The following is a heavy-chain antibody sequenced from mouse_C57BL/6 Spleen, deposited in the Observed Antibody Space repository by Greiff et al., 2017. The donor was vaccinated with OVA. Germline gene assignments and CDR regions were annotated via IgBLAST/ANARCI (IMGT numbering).Heavy chain of an antibody. CDR2: IRSKSNNYAT. D-gene: IGHD1-1*01. CDR3: VRHPDYYGFYAMDY. J-gene: IGHJ4*01. CDR1: GFSFNTYA. Sequence: EVKVVESGGGLVQPKGSLKLSCAASGFSFNTYAMNWVRQAPGKGLEWVARIRSKSNNYATYYADSVKDRFTISRDDSESMLYLQMNNLKTEDTAMYYCVRHPDYYGFYAMDYWGQGTSVTVSS. V-gene: IGHV10-1*01.